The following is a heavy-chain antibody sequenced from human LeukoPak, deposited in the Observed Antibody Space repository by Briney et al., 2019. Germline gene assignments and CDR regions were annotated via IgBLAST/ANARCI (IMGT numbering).Heavy chain of an antibody. CDR3: ARGDYCSSTSCYGSDYYYYGMDV. J-gene: IGHJ6*02. V-gene: IGHV1-2*02. CDR2: INPNSGGT. Sequence: ASVKVSCKASGYTFTGYYMHWVRQAPGQGLEWMGWINPNSGGTNYAQKFQGRVTMTRDTSISTAYMELGRLRSDDTAVYYCARGDYCSSTSCYGSDYYYYGMDVWGQGTTVTVSS. D-gene: IGHD2-2*01. CDR1: GYTFTGYY.